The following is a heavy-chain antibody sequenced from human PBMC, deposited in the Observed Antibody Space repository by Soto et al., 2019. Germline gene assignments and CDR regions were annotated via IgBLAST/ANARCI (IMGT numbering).Heavy chain of an antibody. CDR3: AKDLGGYDYDPLRIDAFDI. V-gene: IGHV3-30*18. CDR1: GFTFSSYG. J-gene: IGHJ3*02. Sequence: GSLRLSCAASGFTFSSYGMHWVRQAPGKGLEWVAVISYDGSNKYYADSVKGRFTISRDNSKNTLYLQMNSLRAEDTAVYYCAKDLGGYDYDPLRIDAFDIWGQGTMVTVSS. CDR2: ISYDGSNK. D-gene: IGHD5-12*01.